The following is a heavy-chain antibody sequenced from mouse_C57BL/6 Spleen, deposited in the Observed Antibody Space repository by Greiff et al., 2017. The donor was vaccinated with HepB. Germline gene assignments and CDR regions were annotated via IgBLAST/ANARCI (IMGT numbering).Heavy chain of an antibody. V-gene: IGHV5-17*01. D-gene: IGHD2-4*01. CDR2: ISSGSSTI. Sequence: EVMLVESGGGLVKPGGSLKLSCAASGFTFSDYGMHWVRQAPEKGLEWVAYISSGSSTIYYADTVKGRFTISRDNATNTLCLQMTSLRSEDTAMYYCARDGDYDYSAMDYWGQGTSVTVSS. CDR3: ARDGDYDYSAMDY. CDR1: GFTFSDYG. J-gene: IGHJ4*01.